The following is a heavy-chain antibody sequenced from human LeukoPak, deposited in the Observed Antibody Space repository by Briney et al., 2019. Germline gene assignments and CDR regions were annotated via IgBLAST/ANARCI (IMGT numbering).Heavy chain of an antibody. CDR3: ARGRSSSWTRNRFDP. Sequence: ASVKVSCKASGYTFTSYDINWVRQATGQGLEWMGWMNPNSGNTGYAQKFQGRVAMTRNTSISTAYMELSSLRSEDTAVYYCARGRSSSWTRNRFDPWGQGTLVTVSS. CDR2: MNPNSGNT. D-gene: IGHD6-13*01. CDR1: GYTFTSYD. V-gene: IGHV1-8*01. J-gene: IGHJ5*02.